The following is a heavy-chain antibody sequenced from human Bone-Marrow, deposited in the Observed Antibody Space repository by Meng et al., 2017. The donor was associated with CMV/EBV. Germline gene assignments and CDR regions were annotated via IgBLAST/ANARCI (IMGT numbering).Heavy chain of an antibody. V-gene: IGHV4-61*01. D-gene: IGHD1-14*01. J-gene: IGHJ4*02. CDR2: IYYSGST. Sequence: SETLSLTCTVSGGSVSSGSYYWSWIRQPPGKGLEWIGYIYYSGSTNYNPSLKSRVTISVDTSKNQFSLKLSSVTAADTAVYYCARAARTYGRDYWGQGTLATVSS. CDR3: ARAARTYGRDY. CDR1: GGSVSSGSYY.